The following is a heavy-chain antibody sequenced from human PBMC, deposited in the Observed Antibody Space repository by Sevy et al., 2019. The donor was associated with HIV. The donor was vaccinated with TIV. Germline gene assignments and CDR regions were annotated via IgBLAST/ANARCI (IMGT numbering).Heavy chain of an antibody. J-gene: IGHJ4*02. CDR1: GFMFSNFG. CDR2: ISGSGDPT. Sequence: GGYLRLSCVVSGFMFSNFGMNWVRQVPGKGLEWLAYISGSGDPTKYAESVKGRFTVSRDNAQNALFLQMNSLRSDDTGVHFCARDGTRLQYWGQGTLVTVSS. CDR3: ARDGTRLQY. D-gene: IGHD2-21*02. V-gene: IGHV3-48*01.